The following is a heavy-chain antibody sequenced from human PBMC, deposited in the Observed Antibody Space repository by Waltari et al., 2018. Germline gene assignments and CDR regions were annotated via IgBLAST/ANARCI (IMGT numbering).Heavy chain of an antibody. V-gene: IGHV3-48*04. CDR3: ARPVAAAGNYGMDV. J-gene: IGHJ6*02. Sequence: EVQLVESGVNLVQPGGSLRLSCIASGFPFSPSSMNWVRQAPGKGLEWISYITGSSRTIYYTDSVKGRFTVSRDNAKNSLFLQMSSLRVEDTAVYYCARPVAAAGNYGMDVWGQGTTVTVSS. CDR2: ITGSSRTI. CDR1: GFPFSPSS. D-gene: IGHD6-13*01.